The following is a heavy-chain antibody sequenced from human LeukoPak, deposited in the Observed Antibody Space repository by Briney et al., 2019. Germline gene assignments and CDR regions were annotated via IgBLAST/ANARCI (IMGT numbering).Heavy chain of an antibody. V-gene: IGHV4-59*01. J-gene: IGHJ4*02. CDR3: ARDGEFIDY. D-gene: IGHD3-10*01. CDR1: GGSLTGYF. Sequence: SETLSLTCAVSGGSLTGYFWTWIRQPPGKGLEWIGHFYYSGSTYYNPSLESRVSISIDTSKTQFSLELNSVTGADTAVYYCARDGEFIDYWGQGTLVTVSS. CDR2: FYYSGST.